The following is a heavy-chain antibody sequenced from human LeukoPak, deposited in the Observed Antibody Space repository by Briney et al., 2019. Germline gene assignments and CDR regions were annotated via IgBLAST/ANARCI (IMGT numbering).Heavy chain of an antibody. Sequence: GGSLRLSCATSGFAFSSSSMSWVRQAPGKGLEWVSTISGAGGSSWYAESVKGRFSISRDNSMNSVSLQMSSLRVEDTAIYYCTKDDSSSWYDYFFDYCGQGDLVTVSS. CDR3: TKDDSSSWYDYFFDY. D-gene: IGHD6-13*01. V-gene: IGHV3-23*01. J-gene: IGHJ4*02. CDR2: ISGAGGSS. CDR1: GFAFSSSS.